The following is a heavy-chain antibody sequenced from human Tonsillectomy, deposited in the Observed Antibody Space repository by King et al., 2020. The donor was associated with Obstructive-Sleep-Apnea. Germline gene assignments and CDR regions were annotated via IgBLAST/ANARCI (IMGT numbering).Heavy chain of an antibody. CDR2: IRSKANSYAT. Sequence: VQLVESGGGLVQPGGSLKLSCAASGFTFSGSAMHWVRQASGKGLEWVGRIRSKANSYATAYAASVKGRFTISRDDSTNTAHLQMNSLKTEDTAVYYCTRQVPMGRGYGMDVWGQGTTVTVSS. CDR3: TRQVPMGRGYGMDV. J-gene: IGHJ6*02. CDR1: GFTFSGSA. D-gene: IGHD3-16*01. V-gene: IGHV3-73*01.